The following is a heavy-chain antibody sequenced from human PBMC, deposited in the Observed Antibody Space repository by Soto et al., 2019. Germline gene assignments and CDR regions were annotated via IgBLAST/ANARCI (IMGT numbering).Heavy chain of an antibody. CDR1: GGSISSSSYY. CDR2: IYYSGST. CDR3: TRILVGATTLGFDY. J-gene: IGHJ4*02. D-gene: IGHD1-26*01. Sequence: PSETLSLTCTVSGGSISSSSYYWGWIRQPPGKGLEWIGSIYYSGSTYYNPSLKSRVTISVDTSKNQFSLKLSSVTAADTAVYYCTRILVGATTLGFDYWGQGTLVTVSS. V-gene: IGHV4-39*01.